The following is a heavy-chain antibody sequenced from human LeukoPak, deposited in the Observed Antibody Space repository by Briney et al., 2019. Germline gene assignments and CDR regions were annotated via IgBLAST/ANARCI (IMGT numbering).Heavy chain of an antibody. CDR3: AKDGYSSGWYKDYYYYMDV. J-gene: IGHJ6*03. CDR2: ISGSGGNT. V-gene: IGHV3-23*01. CDR1: GFTFSRNG. D-gene: IGHD6-19*01. Sequence: QPGGSLRLSCAASGFTFSRNGMTWVRQAPGKGLEWVSAISGSGGNTYYADSVKGRFTISRDNSKNTLYLQMNSLRAEDTAVYYCAKDGYSSGWYKDYYYYMDVWGKGTTVTISS.